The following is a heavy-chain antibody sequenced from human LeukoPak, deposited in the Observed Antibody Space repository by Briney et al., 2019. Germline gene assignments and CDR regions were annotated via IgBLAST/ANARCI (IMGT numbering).Heavy chain of an antibody. Sequence: GGSLRLSCAASGFTFSDYYMSWIRQAPVKGLEWVSYISGSGKIIYYADSVKGRFTISRDNAKNSLYLQMNSLRAEDTAVYYCARDVFCSGGSCYWEFDYWGQGTLVTVSS. J-gene: IGHJ4*02. D-gene: IGHD2-15*01. CDR3: ARDVFCSGGSCYWEFDY. V-gene: IGHV3-11*04. CDR2: ISGSGKII. CDR1: GFTFSDYY.